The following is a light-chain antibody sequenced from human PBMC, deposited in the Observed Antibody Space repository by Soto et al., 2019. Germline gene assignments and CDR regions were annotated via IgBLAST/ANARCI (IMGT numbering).Light chain of an antibody. J-gene: IGKJ5*01. CDR3: QQRSAWPQIT. CDR2: DAS. CDR1: QSVRSY. V-gene: IGKV3-11*01. Sequence: EIVLTQSPATLSLSPGERATLSCRASQSVRSYLAWYQQKPGQAPRLLIYDASNRATGIPARFSGSGSGTDFTLTISSLDPEDFAVYYCQQRSAWPQITFGQGTRLE.